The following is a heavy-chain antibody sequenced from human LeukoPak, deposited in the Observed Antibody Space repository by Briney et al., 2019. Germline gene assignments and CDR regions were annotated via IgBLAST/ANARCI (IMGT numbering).Heavy chain of an antibody. V-gene: IGHV3-33*01. Sequence: PGRSLRLSCAASGFTFSIYGMHWVRQAPGKGLEWVAVIWYDGSNKYYADSVKGRFTISRDNSKNTLYLQMNSLRAEDTAVYYCARDSYYYDSSGYYAYWGQGTLVTVSS. CDR1: GFTFSIYG. CDR2: IWYDGSNK. D-gene: IGHD3-22*01. J-gene: IGHJ4*02. CDR3: ARDSYYYDSSGYYAY.